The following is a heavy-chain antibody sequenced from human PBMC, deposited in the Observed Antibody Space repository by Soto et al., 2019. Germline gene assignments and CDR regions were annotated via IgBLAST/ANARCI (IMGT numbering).Heavy chain of an antibody. CDR3: ARVPTYYYDSSGYSWVRPGPWGFDP. CDR2: IYYSGST. V-gene: IGHV4-59*01. CDR1: GGSISSYY. D-gene: IGHD3-22*01. Sequence: PSETLSLTCTVSGGSISSYYWSWIRQPPGKGLEWIGYIYYSGSTNYNPSLKSRVTISVDTSKNQFSLKLSSVTAADTAVYYCARVPTYYYDSSGYSWVRPGPWGFDPWGQGTLVTVSS. J-gene: IGHJ5*02.